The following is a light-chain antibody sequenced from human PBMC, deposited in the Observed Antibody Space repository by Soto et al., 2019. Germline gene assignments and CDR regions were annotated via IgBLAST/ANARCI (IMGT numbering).Light chain of an antibody. Sequence: QSALTQPASVSGSPGQSITISCTGTGSDVGGYDFVSWYQHHPGKAPKLMIYEVSSRPSGVSNRFSGSKSGNTASLTISGLQAEDEADYYCSSYTSSSSDVFGTGTKVTVL. CDR2: EVS. CDR1: GSDVGGYDF. J-gene: IGLJ1*01. V-gene: IGLV2-14*01. CDR3: SSYTSSSSDV.